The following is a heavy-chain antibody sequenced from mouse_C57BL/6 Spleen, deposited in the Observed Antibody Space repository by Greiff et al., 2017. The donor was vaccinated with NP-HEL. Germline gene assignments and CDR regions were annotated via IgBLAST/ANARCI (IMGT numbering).Heavy chain of an antibody. V-gene: IGHV5-4*01. Sequence: EVQRVESGGGLVKPGGSLKLSCAASGFTFSSYAMSLVRQTPEKRLEWVATISDGGSYTYYPDNVKGRFTISRDNAKNNLYLQMSHLKSEDTAMYYCARVGDGYYGAWFAYWGQGTLVTVSA. J-gene: IGHJ3*01. CDR3: ARVGDGYYGAWFAY. D-gene: IGHD2-3*01. CDR2: ISDGGSYT. CDR1: GFTFSSYA.